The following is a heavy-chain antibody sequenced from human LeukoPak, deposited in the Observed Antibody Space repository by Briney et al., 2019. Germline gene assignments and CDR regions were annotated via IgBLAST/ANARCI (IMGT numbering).Heavy chain of an antibody. CDR2: VNDSGST. V-gene: IGHV4-34*01. Sequence: SETLSLTCAVYGGSFSGYYWSWIRQPPGKGLECIGEVNDSGSTSYNPSLKTRVAISLDTSKCQFSLTLTSVTAADTAIYYCARANGQLDNRNYDYLSGGYRPLAMDVWGQGTTVTVSS. D-gene: IGHD3-16*02. CDR1: GGSFSGYY. J-gene: IGHJ6*02. CDR3: ARANGQLDNRNYDYLSGGYRPLAMDV.